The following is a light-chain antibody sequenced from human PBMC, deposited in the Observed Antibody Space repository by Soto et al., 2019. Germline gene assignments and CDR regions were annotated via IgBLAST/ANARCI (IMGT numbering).Light chain of an antibody. CDR2: KAS. CDR1: QSISSW. V-gene: IGKV1-5*03. CDR3: HSRA. Sequence: DIQMTQSPSTLSASVGDRVTITCRASQSISSWLAWYQQKPGKAPKLLIYKASTLESGVPPNFSGSGSGTEFTLTISRLQPDDFATYFCHSRAFGQGTRLEIK. J-gene: IGKJ5*01.